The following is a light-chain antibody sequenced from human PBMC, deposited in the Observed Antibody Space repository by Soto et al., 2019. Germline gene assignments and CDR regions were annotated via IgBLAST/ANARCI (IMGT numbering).Light chain of an antibody. CDR2: GPS. J-gene: IGKJ4*01. CDR3: QQFGGSPPVT. Sequence: EIVLTQSPGTLSLSPGERATLSCRASQSVKNNYLAWYQQKPGQPPKLLIFGPSSRATGIPDRFSGSGSGTDFTLTISRLEPEDFAVYYCQQFGGSPPVTFGGGTKVEMK. CDR1: QSVKNNY. V-gene: IGKV3-20*01.